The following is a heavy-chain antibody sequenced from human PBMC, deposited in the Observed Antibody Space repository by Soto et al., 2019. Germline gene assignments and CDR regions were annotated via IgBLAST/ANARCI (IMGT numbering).Heavy chain of an antibody. CDR1: GYSIRSGYY. J-gene: IGHJ5*02. CDR3: ARRGIMSTTNYWFDP. V-gene: IGHV4-38-2*01. Sequence: SSETLSLTCAVSGYSIRSGYYWAWIRQPPGKGLEWIGSIYQSGSTYHNPSLKSRATISVDTSKNEFSLKLTSVTAADTAVYYCARRGIMSTTNYWFDPWGQGTLVTVSS. CDR2: IYQSGST. D-gene: IGHD5-12*01.